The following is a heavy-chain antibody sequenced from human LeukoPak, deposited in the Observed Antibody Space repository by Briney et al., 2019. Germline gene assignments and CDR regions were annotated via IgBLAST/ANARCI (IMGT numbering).Heavy chain of an antibody. J-gene: IGHJ4*03. Sequence: SETLSLTCTVSGGSISSYSWSWIRQPAGEGLEWIGRIFTSGNTNYNPSLKSRVTMSVDTSKNQFSLKLSSVTAADTAVYYCARVTGYVIEGYFDYWGQGTLVTVSS. D-gene: IGHD3-22*01. CDR2: IFTSGNT. V-gene: IGHV4-4*07. CDR1: GGSISSYS. CDR3: ARVTGYVIEGYFDY.